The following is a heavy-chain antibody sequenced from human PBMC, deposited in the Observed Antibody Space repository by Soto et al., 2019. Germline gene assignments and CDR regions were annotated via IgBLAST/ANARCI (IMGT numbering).Heavy chain of an antibody. CDR1: GGTFSSYA. J-gene: IGHJ6*02. CDR2: IIPIFGTA. D-gene: IGHD2-15*01. CDR3: ASGGVVVPLNYYYGMDV. V-gene: IGHV1-69*14. Sequence: QVQLVQSGAEVKKPGSSVKVSCKASGGTFSSYAISWVRQAPGQGLEWMGGIIPIFGTANYAQKFKGRVTIPADKDTSTAYMELSSLRSEDTAVYYCASGGVVVPLNYYYGMDVWGQGPTVTASS.